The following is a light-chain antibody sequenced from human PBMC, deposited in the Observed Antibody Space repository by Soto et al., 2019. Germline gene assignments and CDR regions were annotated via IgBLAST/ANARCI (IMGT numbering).Light chain of an antibody. CDR3: SSYTSTSTPVV. CDR2: EGS. Sequence: QSVLTQPASVSGSPGQTITISCTGTSTDIGSYDLVSWYQQHPGKVPKLMIYEGSKRPSGVSYRFSGSKSGNAASLTISGLQAEDEADYYCSSYTSTSTPVVFGGGTKLTVL. CDR1: STDIGSYDL. J-gene: IGLJ2*01. V-gene: IGLV2-14*02.